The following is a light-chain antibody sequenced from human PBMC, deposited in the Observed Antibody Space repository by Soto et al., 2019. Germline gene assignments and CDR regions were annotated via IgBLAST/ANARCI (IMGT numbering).Light chain of an antibody. CDR3: QQHDKWPFT. CDR1: QSVSSN. J-gene: IGKJ2*01. Sequence: EIVMTQSPATLSVSPGERATLSCRASQSVSSNLAWYQQKPGQAPRLLIYGASTRATGIPARLSGSGSGTEFTLTISSLQYEDFAVYYCQQHDKWPFTFGQGTKLDIK. V-gene: IGKV3-15*01. CDR2: GAS.